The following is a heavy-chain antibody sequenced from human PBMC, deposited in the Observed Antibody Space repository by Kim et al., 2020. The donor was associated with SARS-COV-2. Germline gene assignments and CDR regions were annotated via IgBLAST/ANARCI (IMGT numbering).Heavy chain of an antibody. J-gene: IGHJ4*02. CDR2: IYYSGST. CDR3: ARHSKYYYDSSGPYDY. V-gene: IGHV4-59*08. D-gene: IGHD3-22*01. CDR1: GGSISSYY. Sequence: SETLSLTCTVSGGSISSYYWSWIRQPPGKGLEWIGYIYYSGSTNYNPSLKSRVTISVDTSKNQFSLKLSSVTAADTAVYYCARHSKYYYDSSGPYDYGGQGTLVTVSS.